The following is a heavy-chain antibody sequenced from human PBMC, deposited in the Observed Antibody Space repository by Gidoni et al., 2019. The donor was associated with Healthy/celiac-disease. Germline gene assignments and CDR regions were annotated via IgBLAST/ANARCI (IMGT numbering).Heavy chain of an antibody. D-gene: IGHD6-6*01. Sequence: QVQLQESGPGLVTPSETLSLTCAVSGYSISSGYYWGWIRPPPGKGLEWIGSIYHSGSTYYNPSLKSRVTITVDTSKNQFSLKLSSVTAADTAVYYCAREGGGIAARSRVDYWGQGTLVTVSS. CDR1: GYSISSGYY. CDR3: AREGGGIAARSRVDY. CDR2: IYHSGST. V-gene: IGHV4-38-2*02. J-gene: IGHJ4*02.